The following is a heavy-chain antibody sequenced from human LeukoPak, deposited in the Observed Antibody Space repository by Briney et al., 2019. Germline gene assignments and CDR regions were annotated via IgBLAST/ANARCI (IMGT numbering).Heavy chain of an antibody. D-gene: IGHD4-17*01. J-gene: IGHJ4*02. Sequence: GGSLRLSCAASGFTISSYSINWVRQAPGKGLEWVSSISSSSSYIYYADSVKGRFTISRDNAKNSLYLQMNSLRAEDTAVYYCARDHYGDFFDYWGQGTLVTVSS. CDR2: ISSSSSYI. V-gene: IGHV3-21*01. CDR1: GFTISSYS. CDR3: ARDHYGDFFDY.